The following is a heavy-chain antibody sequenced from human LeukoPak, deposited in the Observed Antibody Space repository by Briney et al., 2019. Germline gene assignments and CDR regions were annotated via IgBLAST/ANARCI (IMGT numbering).Heavy chain of an antibody. CDR1: GESFSGYY. J-gene: IGHJ4*02. D-gene: IGHD3-22*01. Sequence: PSETLSLTCAVYGESFSGYYWSWIRQPPGKGLEWIGEINHSGRTNYNPSLKSRVTISVDTSKNQFSLRLSSVTAADTAVYYCARVPHCDSNGCYDGGRYCEHWGQGALVTVSS. V-gene: IGHV4-34*01. CDR3: ARVPHCDSNGCYDGGRYCEH. CDR2: INHSGRT.